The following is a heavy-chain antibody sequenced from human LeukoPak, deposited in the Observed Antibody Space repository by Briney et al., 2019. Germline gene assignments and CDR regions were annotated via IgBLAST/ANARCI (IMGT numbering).Heavy chain of an antibody. Sequence: PGRSLRLSCAASGFTFDDYAMHWVRQAPGKGLEWVSGISWNSGSIGYADSVKGRFTISRDNAKNSLYLQMNSLRAEDTALYYCAKGSFYDSSGYYDYWGLGTLVTVSS. CDR2: ISWNSGSI. CDR3: AKGSFYDSSGYYDY. CDR1: GFTFDDYA. J-gene: IGHJ4*02. V-gene: IGHV3-9*01. D-gene: IGHD3-22*01.